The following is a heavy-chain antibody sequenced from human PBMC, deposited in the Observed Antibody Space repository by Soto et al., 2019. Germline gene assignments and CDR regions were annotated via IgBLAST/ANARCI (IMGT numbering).Heavy chain of an antibody. CDR1: GYTFTSYG. Sequence: QVQLVQSGAEVKKPGASVKVSCKASGYTFTSYGISWVRQAPGQGLEWMGWISAYNGNTNYVQKLQGRVTMTTDTSTSTAYMELRTLRSDYTAVYYCARVAGSGSYSGNWFDPWGQGTLVTVSS. CDR2: ISAYNGNT. J-gene: IGHJ5*02. V-gene: IGHV1-18*01. CDR3: ARVAGSGSYSGNWFDP. D-gene: IGHD1-26*01.